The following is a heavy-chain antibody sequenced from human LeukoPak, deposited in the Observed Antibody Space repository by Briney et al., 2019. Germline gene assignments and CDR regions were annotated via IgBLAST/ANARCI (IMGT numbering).Heavy chain of an antibody. CDR3: ARDAFFEAMARGVISYFDY. CDR1: GFTFSSYA. Sequence: GGSLRLSCAASGFTFSSYAMHWVRQAPGKGLEWVAVISYDGSNKYYADSVKGRFTISRDNSKNTLYLQMNSLRAEDTAVYYCARDAFFEAMARGVISYFDYWGQGTLVTVSS. D-gene: IGHD3-10*01. J-gene: IGHJ4*02. CDR2: ISYDGSNK. V-gene: IGHV3-30*04.